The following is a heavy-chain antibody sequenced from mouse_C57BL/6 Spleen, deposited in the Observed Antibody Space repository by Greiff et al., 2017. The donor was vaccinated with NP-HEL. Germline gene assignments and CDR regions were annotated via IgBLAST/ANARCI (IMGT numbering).Heavy chain of an antibody. J-gene: IGHJ4*01. V-gene: IGHV2-2*01. D-gene: IGHD2-2*01. CDR1: GFSLTSYG. Sequence: QVQLKESGPGLVQPSQSLSITCTVSGFSLTSYGVHWVRQSPGKGLEWLGVIWSGGSTDYNAAFISRLSISKDNSKSQVFFKMNSLQADDTAIYYRARGRVTKDYAMDYWGQGTSGTVSS. CDR3: ARGRVTKDYAMDY. CDR2: IWSGGST.